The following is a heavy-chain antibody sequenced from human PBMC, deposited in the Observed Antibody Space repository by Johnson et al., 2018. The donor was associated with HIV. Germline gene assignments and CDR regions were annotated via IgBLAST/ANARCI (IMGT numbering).Heavy chain of an antibody. CDR3: AKGYIPAGTARKWDRRDAFDI. J-gene: IGHJ3*02. Sequence: VQLVESGGGVVQPGGSLRLSCAASGFTFSSYAMHWVRQAPGKGLEWVAVLSYDGSNKYYADSVKGRFTLSRDTSKTTLYLQRNSLRAEDTAVYYCAKGYIPAGTARKWDRRDAFDIWGQGTMVTVSS. V-gene: IGHV3-30-3*02. D-gene: IGHD1-7*01. CDR2: LSYDGSNK. CDR1: GFTFSSYA.